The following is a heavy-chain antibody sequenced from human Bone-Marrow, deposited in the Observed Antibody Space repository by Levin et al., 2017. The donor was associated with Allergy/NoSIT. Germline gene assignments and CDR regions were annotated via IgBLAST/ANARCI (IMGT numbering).Heavy chain of an antibody. CDR2: INHSGNT. V-gene: IGHV4-34*01. D-gene: IGHD2-15*01. CDR1: GGSLSGYY. CDR3: VKGLYKDGWSAATDV. J-gene: IGHJ6*02. Sequence: SETLSLTCAVSGGSLSGYYWTWIRQIPGKGLEWLGEINHSGNTNYNPSLTSRVTISVDTSKNHFSLRLNSVTASDAAIYYCVKGLYKDGWSAATDVWGQGTTVSVSS.